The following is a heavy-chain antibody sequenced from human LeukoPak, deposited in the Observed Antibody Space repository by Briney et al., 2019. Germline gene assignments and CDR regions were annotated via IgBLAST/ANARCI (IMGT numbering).Heavy chain of an antibody. CDR2: INPNSGGT. J-gene: IGHJ6*03. D-gene: IGHD3-10*01. CDR3: ARDSKTPGGYYYYMDV. CDR1: GYTFTGYY. Sequence: ASVKVSCKASGYTFTGYYMHWVRQAPGQRLEWMGWINPNSGGTNYAQKFQGRVTMTRDTSISTAYMELSRLRSDDTAVYYCARDSKTPGGYYYYMDVWGKGTTVTVSS. V-gene: IGHV1-2*02.